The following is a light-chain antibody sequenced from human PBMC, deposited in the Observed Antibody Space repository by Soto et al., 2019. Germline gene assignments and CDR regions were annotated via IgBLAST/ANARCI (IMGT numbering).Light chain of an antibody. CDR2: DVS. CDR3: SSFTSSSTWV. Sequence: QSALTQPASVSGSPGQSITISCTGTSSDVGGYNYVSWNQQHPGRAPKLMIYDVSNRPSGPSIRFSGSKSGNTASLTISGLQAEDEADYYCSSFTSSSTWVFGGGTKLTVL. CDR1: SSDVGGYNY. J-gene: IGLJ3*02. V-gene: IGLV2-14*03.